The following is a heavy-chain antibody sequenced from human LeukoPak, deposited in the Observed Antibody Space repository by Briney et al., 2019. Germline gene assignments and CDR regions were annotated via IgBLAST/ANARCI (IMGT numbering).Heavy chain of an antibody. CDR2: IKQDGSEE. J-gene: IGHJ4*02. CDR3: ARDNFYFVY. Sequence: GGSLRLSCAASGFTFSSRWMSWVRQAPGKGLEWVANIKQDGSEEYYVDSVKGRFTISRDNANNSLYLQMNSLRAEDTAVYYCARDNFYFVYWGQGTLVTVSS. CDR1: GFTFSSRW. V-gene: IGHV3-7*01.